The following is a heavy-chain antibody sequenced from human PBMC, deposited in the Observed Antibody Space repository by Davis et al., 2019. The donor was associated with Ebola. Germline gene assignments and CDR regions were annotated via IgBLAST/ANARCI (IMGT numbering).Heavy chain of an antibody. CDR3: ARDTPDEGQWLDFDY. CDR2: ISAYNGNT. V-gene: IGHV1-18*01. J-gene: IGHJ4*02. Sequence: ASVKVSCKASGYTFTSYGISWVRQAPGQGLEWMGWISAYNGNTNYAQKLQGRVTMTTDTSTSTAYMELRSLRSDDTAVYYCARDTPDEGQWLDFDYWGQGTLVTVSS. CDR1: GYTFTSYG. D-gene: IGHD6-19*01.